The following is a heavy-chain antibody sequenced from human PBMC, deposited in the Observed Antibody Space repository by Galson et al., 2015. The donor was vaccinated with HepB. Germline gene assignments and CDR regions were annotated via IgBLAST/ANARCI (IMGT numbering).Heavy chain of an antibody. CDR2: INWKADST. CDR3: ARGYGGFSDY. Sequence: SLRLSCAASGITFDDYGMSWVRQGPGKGLEWVSGINWKADSTGYADSVKGRFTISRDNAKNSLYLQMNSLKVEDTALYHCARGYGGFSDYWGQGPLVTVSS. CDR1: GITFDDYG. J-gene: IGHJ4*01. D-gene: IGHD3-10*01. V-gene: IGHV3-20*01.